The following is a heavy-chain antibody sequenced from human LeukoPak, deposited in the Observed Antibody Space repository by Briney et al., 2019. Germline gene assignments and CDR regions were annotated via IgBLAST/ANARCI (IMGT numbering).Heavy chain of an antibody. V-gene: IGHV1-24*01. CDR1: GYTLTELS. CDR2: FDPEDGET. J-gene: IGHJ4*02. Sequence: ASAKVSCKVSGYTLTELSMHWVRQAPGKGLEWMGGFDPEDGETIYAQKFQGRVTMTEDTSTDTAYMELSSLRSEDTAVYYCATVQGGDYCLVYWGQGTLVTVSS. D-gene: IGHD4-17*01. CDR3: ATVQGGDYCLVY.